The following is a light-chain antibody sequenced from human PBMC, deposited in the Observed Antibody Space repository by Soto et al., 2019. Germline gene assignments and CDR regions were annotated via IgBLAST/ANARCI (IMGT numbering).Light chain of an antibody. J-gene: IGKJ2*01. Sequence: DIQMTQSPSTLSASVGDRVTITCRASQSISSWLAWYQQKPGKAPKLLIYKASSLESGVPSRFSGSGSGAEFTLVISSLQPDDSSTYFCQQCNSYPYTFGQGTNLEIK. V-gene: IGKV1-5*03. CDR3: QQCNSYPYT. CDR1: QSISSW. CDR2: KAS.